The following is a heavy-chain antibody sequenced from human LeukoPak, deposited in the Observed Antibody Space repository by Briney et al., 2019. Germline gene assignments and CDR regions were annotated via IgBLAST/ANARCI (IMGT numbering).Heavy chain of an antibody. CDR1: GFTFSSYW. V-gene: IGHV3-33*08. CDR2: IWYDGSNK. J-gene: IGHJ4*02. CDR3: ARSRIVGATRHFDY. Sequence: PGGSLRLSCAASGFTFSSYWMSWVRQAPGKGLEWVAVIWYDGSNKYYADSVKGRFTISRDNSKNTLYLQMNSLRAEDTAVYYCARSRIVGATRHFDYWGQGTLVTVSS. D-gene: IGHD1-26*01.